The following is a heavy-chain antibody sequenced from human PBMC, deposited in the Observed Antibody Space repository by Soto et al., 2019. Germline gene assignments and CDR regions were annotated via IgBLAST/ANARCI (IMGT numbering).Heavy chain of an antibody. V-gene: IGHV1-2*06. J-gene: IGHJ4*02. D-gene: IGHD6-13*01. CDR1: GYRFTDNY. CDR2: INADNGNT. CDR3: AREHSSSWRFDY. Sequence: GASVKVSCKDSGYRFTDNYMHWVRQAPGQRLEWMGRINADNGNTKYSQKFQGRVTMTRNTSISTAYMELSSLRSEDTAVYYCAREHSSSWRFDYWGQGTLVTVSS.